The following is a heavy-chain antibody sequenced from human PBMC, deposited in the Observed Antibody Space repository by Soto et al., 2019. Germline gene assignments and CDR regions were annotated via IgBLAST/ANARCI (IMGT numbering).Heavy chain of an antibody. V-gene: IGHV4-4*07. J-gene: IGHJ4*02. CDR2: MHTSGST. CDR1: GGSIRGYH. D-gene: IGHD2-2*01. Sequence: PSETLSLTCTVSGGSIRGYHWSWIRQSAGMGLEWIGRMHTSGSTNYNPSLKSRVTFSVDMSKNQISLKLTSVTAADTALYYCVRASMPKAHFDSWGQGTLVTVSS. CDR3: VRASMPKAHFDS.